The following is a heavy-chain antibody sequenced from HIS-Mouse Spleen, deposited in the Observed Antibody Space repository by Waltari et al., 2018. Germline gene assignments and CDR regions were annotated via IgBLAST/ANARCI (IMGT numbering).Heavy chain of an antibody. CDR2: IYYSGST. J-gene: IGHJ2*01. D-gene: IGHD6-13*01. CDR3: AREIPYSSSWYDWYFDL. Sequence: QLQLQESGPGLVKPSATLSLTCTVPGGSISSSRYYWGWFRQPPGKGLEWIGCIYYSGSTYYNPSLKSRVTISVDTSKNQFSLKLSSVTAADTAVYYCAREIPYSSSWYDWYFDLWGRGTLVTVSS. CDR1: GGSISSSRYY. V-gene: IGHV4-39*07.